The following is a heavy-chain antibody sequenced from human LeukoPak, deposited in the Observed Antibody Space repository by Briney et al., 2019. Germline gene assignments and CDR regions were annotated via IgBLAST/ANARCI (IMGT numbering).Heavy chain of an antibody. CDR3: ARESSGTRMDFDY. V-gene: IGHV3-20*04. Sequence: GGSLRLSCAESGFTFSGYGMHWVRQAPGKGLEWVSGINWNGGSTGYADSVKGRFTISRDNAKNSLYLQMNSLRAEDTALYYCARESSGTRMDFDYWGQGTLVTVSS. J-gene: IGHJ4*02. D-gene: IGHD1-14*01. CDR2: INWNGGST. CDR1: GFTFSGYG.